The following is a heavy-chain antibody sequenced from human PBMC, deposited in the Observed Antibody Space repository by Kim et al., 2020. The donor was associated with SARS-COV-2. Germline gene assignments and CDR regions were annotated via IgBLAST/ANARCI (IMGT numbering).Heavy chain of an antibody. CDR3: ARGGIVRTNNWFDP. Sequence: ADSLKGRFTTSNDNSKSTVYLQLDSLRAEDTAVYYCARGGIVRTNNWFDPWGQGTLVTVSS. V-gene: IGHV3-30*01. J-gene: IGHJ5*02. D-gene: IGHD1-26*01.